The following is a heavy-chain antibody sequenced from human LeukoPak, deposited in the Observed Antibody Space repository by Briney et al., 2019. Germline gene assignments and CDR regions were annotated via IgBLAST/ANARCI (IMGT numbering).Heavy chain of an antibody. CDR1: GFTISSNY. CDR2: IYSGGGT. Sequence: GESLRLSCAAPGFTISSNYMSWVRQAPGEGLEWVSVIYSGGGTYYADSVKGRFTISRDNSKNTVSLQMNSLRAEDTAVYYCARASFWFDYSGYYFDYWGQGTLVTVSS. D-gene: IGHD2-15*01. J-gene: IGHJ4*02. V-gene: IGHV3-66*01. CDR3: ARASFWFDYSGYYFDY.